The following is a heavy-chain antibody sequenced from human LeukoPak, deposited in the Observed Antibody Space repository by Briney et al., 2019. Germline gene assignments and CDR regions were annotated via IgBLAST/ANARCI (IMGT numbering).Heavy chain of an antibody. CDR2: VYTDGGTI. CDR3: ATEAPGSYRFDN. CDR1: GNIFTNYH. J-gene: IGHJ4*02. V-gene: IGHV1-46*01. D-gene: IGHD3-10*01. Sequence: ASVKVSCKASGNIFTNYHLHWVRLAPGRGLEWMGAVYTDGGTITNTRSFQDRVTMTRDVSTRTVYMELSSFNSEDTAVYYWATEAPGSYRFDNWGQEILVTVSA.